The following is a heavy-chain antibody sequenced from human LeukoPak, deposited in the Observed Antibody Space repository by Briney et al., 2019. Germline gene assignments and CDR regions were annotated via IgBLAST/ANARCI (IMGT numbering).Heavy chain of an antibody. Sequence: PSETLSLTCTVSGVSISSSSYYWGWIRQPPGKGLEWIGSIYDSGSTYYNPSLKSRVTISVDTSNDQFSLKLSSVTDADTAVYYCARTTGIAAAGGDYWGQGTLVTVSS. CDR3: ARTTGIAAAGGDY. D-gene: IGHD6-13*01. CDR2: IYDSGST. J-gene: IGHJ4*02. CDR1: GVSISSSSYY. V-gene: IGHV4-39*01.